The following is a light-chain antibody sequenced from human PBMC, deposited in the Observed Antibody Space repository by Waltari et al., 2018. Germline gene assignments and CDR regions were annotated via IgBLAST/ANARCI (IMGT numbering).Light chain of an antibody. CDR2: STY. Sequence: EIVLTQSPGTLSLSPGDRATLSCRASQTVSNIALSWYQQKPGQAPRVLIYSTYNRATGNPDRFSGSGSGTDFTLTINRLAPEDFAMYYCQQYDGIVVTFGGGTKVEI. V-gene: IGKV3-20*01. J-gene: IGKJ4*01. CDR1: QTVSNIA. CDR3: QQYDGIVVT.